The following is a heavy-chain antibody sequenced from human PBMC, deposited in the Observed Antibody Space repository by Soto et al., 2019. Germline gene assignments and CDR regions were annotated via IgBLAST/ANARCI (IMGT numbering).Heavy chain of an antibody. CDR2: MNPNSGNT. CDR3: ARGSRYCSSTRCQYYFDY. D-gene: IGHD2-2*01. J-gene: IGHJ4*02. CDR1: GYTFTSYD. V-gene: IGHV1-8*01. Sequence: ASVKVSCKASGYTFTSYDINWVRQATGQGLEWMGWMNPNSGNTGYAQKFQGRVTMTRNTSISTAYMELSSLRSEDTAVYYCARGSRYCSSTRCQYYFDYWGQGTLVTVSS.